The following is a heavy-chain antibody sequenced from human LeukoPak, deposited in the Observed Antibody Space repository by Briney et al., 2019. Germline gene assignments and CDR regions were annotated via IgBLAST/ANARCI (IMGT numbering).Heavy chain of an antibody. CDR3: ARAGGGYVAGYPAYYFDY. V-gene: IGHV1-69*13. J-gene: IGHJ4*02. Sequence: SVKVSCKASGGTFSSYAISWVRQAPGQGLEWMGGIIPIFGTANYAQKFQGRVTITADEFTITAYMELSSLRYEDTAVYHCARAGGGYVAGYPAYYFDYWGQGTLVTVSS. CDR1: GGTFSSYA. CDR2: IIPIFGTA. D-gene: IGHD6-19*01.